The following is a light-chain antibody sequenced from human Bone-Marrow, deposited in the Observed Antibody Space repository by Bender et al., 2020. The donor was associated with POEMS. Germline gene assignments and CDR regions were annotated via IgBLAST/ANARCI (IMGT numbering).Light chain of an antibody. CDR1: ARDIGDNIY. V-gene: IGLV2-8*01. J-gene: IGLJ3*02. Sequence: QSALTQPPSASGSPGQSVTISCTGTARDIGDNIYVSWYRQYPGKAPQLVISDVNTRPSGIPPRFSAAKSGNTASLTVSEIQEEDEADYYCASFVDNVWVFGGGTKLTVL. CDR3: ASFVDNVWV. CDR2: DVN.